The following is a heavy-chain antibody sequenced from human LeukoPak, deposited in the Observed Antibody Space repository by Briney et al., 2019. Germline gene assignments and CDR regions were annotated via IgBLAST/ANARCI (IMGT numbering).Heavy chain of an antibody. CDR1: GGSISSGGYS. CDR2: IYYSGST. CDR3: ARRPRGWFDP. J-gene: IGHJ5*02. Sequence: PSQTLSLTCAVSGGSISSGGYSWSWIRQPPGKGLEWIGSIYYSGSTYYNPSLKSRVTISVDTSKNQFSLKLSSVTAADTAVYYCARRPRGWFDPWGQGTLVTVSS. V-gene: IGHV4-30-2*03.